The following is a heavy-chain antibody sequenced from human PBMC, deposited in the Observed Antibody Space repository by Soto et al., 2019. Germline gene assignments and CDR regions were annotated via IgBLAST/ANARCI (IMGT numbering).Heavy chain of an antibody. D-gene: IGHD2-15*01. CDR3: ACLPDSNHYYYYMDV. Sequence: GGSLRLSCAASGFTVSSNYMSWVRQAPGKGLEWVSVIYSGGSTYYADSVKGRFTISRDNSKNTLYLQMNSLRAEDTAVYYCACLPDSNHYYYYMDVWGKGTTVTVSS. V-gene: IGHV3-66*01. CDR2: IYSGGST. CDR1: GFTVSSNY. J-gene: IGHJ6*03.